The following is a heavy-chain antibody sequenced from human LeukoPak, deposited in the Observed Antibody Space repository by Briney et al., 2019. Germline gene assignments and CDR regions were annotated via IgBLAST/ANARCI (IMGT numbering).Heavy chain of an antibody. CDR1: GGSISSGSHY. V-gene: IGHV4-61*02. D-gene: IGHD3-10*01. CDR3: AKTLWFGEQAFDI. J-gene: IGHJ3*02. CDR2: IYTTGST. Sequence: SQTLSLTCTVSGGSISSGSHYWSWIRQPAGTDLEWIGRIYTTGSTDYNPSLKSRVTISVDTSKNQFSLKLSPVTAADTAVYYCAKTLWFGEQAFDIWGQGTMVTVSS.